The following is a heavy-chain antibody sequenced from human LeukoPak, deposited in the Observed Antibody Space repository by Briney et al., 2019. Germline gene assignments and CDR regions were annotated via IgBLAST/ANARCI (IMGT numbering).Heavy chain of an antibody. V-gene: IGHV3-30-3*01. Sequence: GGSLRLSCAASEFTFSTYSMHWVRQAPGKGLEWVAFVSNDGSNEYHANSVKGRFTISRDNPRNTLYLQMNSLRTEDTAVYHCARDPRYSYGYLDYWGQGALVIVSS. D-gene: IGHD5-18*01. CDR2: VSNDGSNE. CDR3: ARDPRYSYGYLDY. CDR1: EFTFSTYS. J-gene: IGHJ4*02.